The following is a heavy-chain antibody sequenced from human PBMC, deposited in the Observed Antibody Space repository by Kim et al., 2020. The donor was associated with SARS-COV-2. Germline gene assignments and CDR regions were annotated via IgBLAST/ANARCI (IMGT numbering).Heavy chain of an antibody. Sequence: SETLSLTCTVSGGSISSSDYYWGWIRQPPGKGLEWIGSIYYSGSTYYNPSLKSRVIISVDTSKNQFSLKLSSVTAADTAVYYCARRTRRAVTGSRWFDSWGQGTLVTVSS. J-gene: IGHJ5*01. CDR2: IYYSGST. CDR1: GGSISSSDYY. V-gene: IGHV4-39*01. CDR3: ARRTRRAVTGSRWFDS. D-gene: IGHD6-19*01.